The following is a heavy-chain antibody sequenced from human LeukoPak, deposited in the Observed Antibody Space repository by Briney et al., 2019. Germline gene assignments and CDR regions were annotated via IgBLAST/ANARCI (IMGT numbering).Heavy chain of an antibody. CDR3: ARDSDGSSWYLFDY. D-gene: IGHD6-13*01. Sequence: GGSLRLSCAASGFTFSSYWMSWVRQAPGKGLEWVANIKQDGSEKYYVDSVKGRFTISRDNAKNSLYLQMNSPRAEDTAVYYCARDSDGSSWYLFDYWGQGTLVTVSS. CDR1: GFTFSSYW. CDR2: IKQDGSEK. V-gene: IGHV3-7*01. J-gene: IGHJ4*02.